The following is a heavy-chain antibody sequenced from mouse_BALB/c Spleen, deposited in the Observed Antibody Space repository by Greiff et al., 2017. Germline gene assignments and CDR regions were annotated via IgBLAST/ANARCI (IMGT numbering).Heavy chain of an antibody. CDR2: IDPANGNT. CDR1: GFNIKDTY. Sequence: EVQLQQSGAELVKPGASVKLSCTASGFNIKDTYMHWVKQRPEQGLEWIGRIDPANGNTKYDPKFQGKATITADTSSNTAYLQLSSLTSEDTAVYYCASDYRYDDFAYWGQGTLVTVSA. D-gene: IGHD2-14*01. J-gene: IGHJ3*01. V-gene: IGHV14-3*02. CDR3: ASDYRYDDFAY.